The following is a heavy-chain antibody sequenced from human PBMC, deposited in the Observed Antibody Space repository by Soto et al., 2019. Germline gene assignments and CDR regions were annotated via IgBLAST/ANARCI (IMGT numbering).Heavy chain of an antibody. CDR2: MNRDSGNT. V-gene: IGHV1-8*01. D-gene: IGHD3-10*01. CDR3: AREAASDPSFYYHYMDV. CDR1: GYTFSNYN. J-gene: IGHJ6*03. Sequence: QEQLVQSGAEVKRPGAPVKVSCKASGYTFSNYNINWVRQASGQGLEWMGWMNRDSGNTGYAEKFQGRVTMTRNSSISTAYMELSGLRSEDTAVYYCAREAASDPSFYYHYMDVWGKGTTVTVSS.